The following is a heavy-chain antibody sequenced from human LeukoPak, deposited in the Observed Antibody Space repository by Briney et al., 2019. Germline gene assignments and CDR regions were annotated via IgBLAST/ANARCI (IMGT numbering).Heavy chain of an antibody. CDR3: ARFRGVVSSSLLDF. J-gene: IGHJ4*02. V-gene: IGHV4-39*01. D-gene: IGHD3-10*01. CDR1: GDSISSSGYY. Sequence: SETLSLTCTVSGDSISSSGYYWGWIRQPPGKGLEWIGIIHFSGTTYYNLSLKSRVTISVDTSKNQFSLKLTSVTASDTAVYYCARFRGVVSSSLLDFWGQGTLVTVSS. CDR2: IHFSGTT.